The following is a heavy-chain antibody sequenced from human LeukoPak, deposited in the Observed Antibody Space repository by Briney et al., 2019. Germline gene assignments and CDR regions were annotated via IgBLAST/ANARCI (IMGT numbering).Heavy chain of an antibody. V-gene: IGHV1-8*01. CDR1: GYTSTSYD. CDR2: MNPNSGNT. Sequence: ASVKVSCKASGYTSTSYDINWVRQATGQGLEWMGWMNPNSGNTGYAQKFQGRVTMTRNTSISTAYMELSSLRSEDTAVYYCARGRGYYDSSGYYFDYWGQGTLVTVSS. CDR3: ARGRGYYDSSGYYFDY. D-gene: IGHD3-22*01. J-gene: IGHJ4*02.